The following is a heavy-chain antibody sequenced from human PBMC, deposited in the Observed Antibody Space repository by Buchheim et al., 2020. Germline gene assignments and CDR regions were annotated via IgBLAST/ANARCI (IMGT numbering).Heavy chain of an antibody. CDR3: GRMPADIAARPFHFQY. CDR1: GYRFSTYW. CDR2: IYPRDSDT. D-gene: IGHD6-6*01. Sequence: EVHLEQSGREVKKSGESLRISCKGSGYRFSTYWIGWVRHMPGKGLEWIGIIYPRDSDTRYSPSFQGQVIMSVDTSIDTAYPQWRSLKASDTATYYCGRMPADIAARPFHFQYWGQGTL. V-gene: IGHV5-51*01. J-gene: IGHJ1*01.